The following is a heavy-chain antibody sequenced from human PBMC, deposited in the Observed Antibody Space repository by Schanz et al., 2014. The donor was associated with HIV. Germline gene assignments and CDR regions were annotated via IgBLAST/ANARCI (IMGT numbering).Heavy chain of an antibody. CDR2: MNPSTGNS. CDR3: ARGPKWEGLMDV. D-gene: IGHD1-26*01. CDR1: GYTFTAYY. J-gene: IGHJ6*02. Sequence: QVQLVQSGAEVRKPGASVKVSCKASGYTFTAYYMHWVRQAPGQGLEWMGWMNPSTGNSGYAQMFQVRVTMTRDTSISTAYLEVDSLKSEDTAVYYCARGPKWEGLMDVWGQGTTVIVSS. V-gene: IGHV1-8*02.